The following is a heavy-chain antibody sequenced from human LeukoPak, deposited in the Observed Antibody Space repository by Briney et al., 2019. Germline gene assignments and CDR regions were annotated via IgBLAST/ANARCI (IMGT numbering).Heavy chain of an antibody. V-gene: IGHV3-73*01. CDR2: IGSKANSYAT. Sequence: GGSLRLSCAASGFTFSGSAMHWVRQASGKGLEWVGRIGSKANSYATAYAASVKGRFTISRDDSKNTAYLQMNSLKTEDTAVYYCTYAFWSGYYTRNFDYWGRGTLVTVSS. J-gene: IGHJ4*02. D-gene: IGHD3-3*01. CDR3: TYAFWSGYYTRNFDY. CDR1: GFTFSGSA.